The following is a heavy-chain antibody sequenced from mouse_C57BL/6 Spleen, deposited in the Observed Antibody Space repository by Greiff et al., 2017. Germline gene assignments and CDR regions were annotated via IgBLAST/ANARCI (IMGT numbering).Heavy chain of an antibody. CDR2: IDPENGDT. CDR1: GFNIKDDY. J-gene: IGHJ3*01. D-gene: IGHD2-3*01. CDR3: TTVDGYLFAY. Sequence: VQLQQSGAELVRPGASVKLSCTASGFNIKDDYMHWVKQRPEQGLEWIGWIDPENGDTEYASKFQGKATITADTSSNTAYLQLSSLTCEDTAVYYCTTVDGYLFAYWGQGTLVTVSA. V-gene: IGHV14-4*01.